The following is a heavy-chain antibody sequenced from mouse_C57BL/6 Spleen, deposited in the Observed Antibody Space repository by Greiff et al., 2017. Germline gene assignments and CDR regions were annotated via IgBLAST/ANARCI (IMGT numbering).Heavy chain of an antibody. Sequence: QVQLKQPGAELVKPGASVKMSCKASGYTFTSYWITWVKQRPGQGLEWIGDIYPGSGSTNYNEKFKRKATLTVDTSSSTAYMQLSSLTSEDSAVYYCARRGKDYFDYWGQGTTLTVSS. CDR2: IYPGSGST. J-gene: IGHJ2*01. CDR3: ARRGKDYFDY. D-gene: IGHD1-1*02. V-gene: IGHV1-55*01. CDR1: GYTFTSYW.